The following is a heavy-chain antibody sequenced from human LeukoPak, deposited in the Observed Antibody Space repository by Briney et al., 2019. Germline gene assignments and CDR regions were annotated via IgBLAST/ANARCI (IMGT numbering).Heavy chain of an antibody. Sequence: GGSLRLSCAASGFTVSNNYMNWVRQAPRKGLEWVSILFSGVSTSYADSVKGRFTISRDNSKNTLYLQMNNLRADDTALYYCATDRGNRGPLLDYWGQGTLVTVPS. CDR3: ATDRGNRGPLLDY. D-gene: IGHD4-23*01. J-gene: IGHJ4*02. V-gene: IGHV3-66*01. CDR2: LFSGVST. CDR1: GFTVSNNY.